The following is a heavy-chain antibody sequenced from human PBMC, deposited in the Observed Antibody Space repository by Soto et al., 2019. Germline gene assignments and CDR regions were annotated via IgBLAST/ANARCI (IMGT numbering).Heavy chain of an antibody. CDR1: GFTFSSYA. Sequence: EVQLLESGGGLVQPGGSLRLSCAASGFTFSSYAMSWVRQAPGKGLEWVSAISGSGGSTYYADSVKGRFTISRDNSKNTLYLQMNSLRAEDTAVYYCAKEGVVAATGAEYFQHWRQGTLVTVSS. V-gene: IGHV3-23*01. J-gene: IGHJ1*01. CDR2: ISGSGGST. D-gene: IGHD2-15*01. CDR3: AKEGVVAATGAEYFQH.